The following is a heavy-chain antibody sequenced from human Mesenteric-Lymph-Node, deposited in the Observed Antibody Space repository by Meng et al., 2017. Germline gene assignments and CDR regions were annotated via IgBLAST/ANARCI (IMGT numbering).Heavy chain of an antibody. CDR2: IFHTGST. CDR3: ASLMTTYSY. J-gene: IGHJ4*02. CDR1: GGPIRSTNW. V-gene: IGHV4-4*02. Sequence: QVRLQASGPGLVRPSGTLSLTCVVSGGPIRSTNWWSWVRQPPGKGLEWLGEIFHTGSTSYGPSLKSRLIMSVDTSKNQLSLNLTSVTAADTAVYYCASLMTTYSYWGQGTLVTVSS. D-gene: IGHD4-11*01.